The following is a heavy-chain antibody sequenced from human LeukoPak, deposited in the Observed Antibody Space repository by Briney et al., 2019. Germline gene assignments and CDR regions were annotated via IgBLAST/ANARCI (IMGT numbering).Heavy chain of an antibody. CDR3: ARPTTDYDFWSGYYFDAFDI. Sequence: PGGSLRLSCAASGFTFSSYAMSWVRQAPGKGLEWVSAISGSGGSTYYADSVKGRFTISRDNSKNSLYLQMNSLRAEDTAVYYCARPTTDYDFWSGYYFDAFDIWGQGTMVTVSS. CDR1: GFTFSSYA. V-gene: IGHV3-23*01. J-gene: IGHJ3*02. CDR2: ISGSGGST. D-gene: IGHD3-3*01.